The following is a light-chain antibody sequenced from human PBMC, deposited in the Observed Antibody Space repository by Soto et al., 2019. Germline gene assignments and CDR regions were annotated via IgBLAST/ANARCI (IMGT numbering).Light chain of an antibody. CDR3: QQLKSYTEWT. Sequence: IQLTQSPSSLSASVGDRVTITCRASQGIRTYLAWYQQKPGKAPKLLIYAASTLQSGVPSRFSGSGSGTDFTLTISSLQPEDFATYYCQQLKSYTEWTFGQGTKVDIK. CDR1: QGIRTY. CDR2: AAS. J-gene: IGKJ1*01. V-gene: IGKV1-9*01.